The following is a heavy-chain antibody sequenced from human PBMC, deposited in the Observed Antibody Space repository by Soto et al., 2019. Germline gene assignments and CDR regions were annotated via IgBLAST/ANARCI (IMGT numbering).Heavy chain of an antibody. D-gene: IGHD6-13*01. CDR1: GFTFSSYW. Sequence: GGALRLSCAASGFTFSSYWMHSVRQAPGKGLEWVSRINSDGSSTSYADSVKGRFTISRDNAKNTLYLQMNSLRAEDTAVYYCAQGIAAVGFDYWGQGTLVTVSS. V-gene: IGHV3-74*01. CDR2: INSDGSST. CDR3: AQGIAAVGFDY. J-gene: IGHJ4*02.